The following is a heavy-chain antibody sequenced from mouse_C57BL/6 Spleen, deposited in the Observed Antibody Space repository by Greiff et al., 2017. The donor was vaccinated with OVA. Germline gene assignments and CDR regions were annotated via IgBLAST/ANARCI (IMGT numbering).Heavy chain of an antibody. V-gene: IGHV14-3*01. Sequence: EVQLQQSVAELVRPGASVKLSCTASGFNITNTYMHWVKQRPEKGLEWIGRIDTATGNNKYAQKFQGQATITVDPSYNTAYLKISSLTSEDTAIYYCARGIYYGLYYAMDYWGQGTSVTVSS. CDR3: ARGIYYGLYYAMDY. J-gene: IGHJ4*01. D-gene: IGHD2-1*01. CDR1: GFNITNTY. CDR2: IDTATGNN.